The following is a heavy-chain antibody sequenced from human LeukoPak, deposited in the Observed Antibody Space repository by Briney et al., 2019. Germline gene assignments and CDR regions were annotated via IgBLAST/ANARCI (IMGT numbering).Heavy chain of an antibody. CDR3: ATGTTPYYYYYMDV. CDR1: GFTFSDYY. V-gene: IGHV3-23*01. D-gene: IGHD1-7*01. J-gene: IGHJ6*03. CDR2: ISGSGGST. Sequence: GGSLRLSCAASGFTFSDYYMSWIRQAPGKGLEWVSAISGSGGSTYYADSVKGRFTISRDNSKNTLYLQMNSLRAEDTAVYYRATGTTPYYYYYMDVWGKGTTVTVSS.